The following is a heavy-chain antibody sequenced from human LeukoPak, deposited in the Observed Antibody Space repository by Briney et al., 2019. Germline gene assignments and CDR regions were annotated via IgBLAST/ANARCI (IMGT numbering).Heavy chain of an antibody. Sequence: LETLSLTCAVYGGSFRGYYWSWIRQPPGHGLKWIGEINHSRSTNYNPSLKTRVTISLDTSKNQYSLKLSSVTAADAAVYYCARRLKVRGVIDYWGQGTLVTVSS. D-gene: IGHD3-10*01. V-gene: IGHV4-34*01. J-gene: IGHJ4*02. CDR3: ARRLKVRGVIDY. CDR2: INHSRST. CDR1: GGSFRGYY.